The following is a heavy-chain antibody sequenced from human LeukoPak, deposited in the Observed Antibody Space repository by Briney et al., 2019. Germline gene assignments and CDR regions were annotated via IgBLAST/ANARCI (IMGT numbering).Heavy chain of an antibody. Sequence: TSETLSLTCAVYGGSFSGYYWSWIRQPPGKGLEWIGEINHSGSTNYNPSLKSRVTMSVDTSKNQFSLKLSSVTAADTAVYYCARGIRYYYGSGSHRNHFDYWGQGTLVTVSS. D-gene: IGHD3-10*01. CDR2: INHSGST. CDR1: GGSFSGYY. J-gene: IGHJ4*02. V-gene: IGHV4-34*01. CDR3: ARGIRYYYGSGSHRNHFDY.